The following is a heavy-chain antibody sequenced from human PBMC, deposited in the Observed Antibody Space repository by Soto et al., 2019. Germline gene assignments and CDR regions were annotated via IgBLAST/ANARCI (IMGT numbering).Heavy chain of an antibody. CDR1: GFTFSSYS. CDR3: GREGFYSRSGDFDY. CDR2: IGGGRSAI. J-gene: IGHJ4*02. D-gene: IGHD6-6*01. Sequence: EVQLVESGGGLVQPGGSLRLSCAASGFTFSSYSMNWVRQAPGKGPEGVSYIGGGRSAIDFADSVKGRFPISRDHAKDLLDLQVNSLRGGDTAVYYCGREGFYSRSGDFDYWGQGTLVTVSS. V-gene: IGHV3-48*01.